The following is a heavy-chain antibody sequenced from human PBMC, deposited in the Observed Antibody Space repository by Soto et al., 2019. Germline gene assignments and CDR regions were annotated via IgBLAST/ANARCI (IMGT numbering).Heavy chain of an antibody. CDR1: EFVFSGDG. J-gene: IGHJ4*02. CDR3: AENREYWRLREFDY. V-gene: IGHV3-30*18. D-gene: IGHD2-21*01. CDR2: ISYDGSNK. Sequence: GGSLRLSCADSEFVFSGDGRHWVRQAPGKGLEGVAVISYDGSNKYYAESVKGRFTISRDNSKNTLYLQMNSLRAEDTAVYYCAENREYWRLREFDYSGQGTLVTVSS.